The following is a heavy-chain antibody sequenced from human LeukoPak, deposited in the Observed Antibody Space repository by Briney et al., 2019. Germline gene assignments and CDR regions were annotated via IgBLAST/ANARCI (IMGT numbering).Heavy chain of an antibody. J-gene: IGHJ4*02. V-gene: IGHV3-23*01. CDR1: GLPFIRTA. CDR2: FSASGGTT. CDR3: AKANYSRSYYFDS. Sequence: GGSLNLSCPASGLPFIRTAMNWVRQAQGKGLEGAPSFSASGGTTYYADSVKGRFTIPRDNSKNTLSVQMNSLKAEDTAVYYCAKANYSRSYYFDSRGQGTLVTVSS. D-gene: IGHD1-26*01.